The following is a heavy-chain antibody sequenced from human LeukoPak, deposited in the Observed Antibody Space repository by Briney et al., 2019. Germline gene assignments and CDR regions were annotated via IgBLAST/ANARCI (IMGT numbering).Heavy chain of an antibody. D-gene: IGHD2-2*01. CDR1: GYTFTGYY. CDR2: INPNSGGT. J-gene: IGHJ6*03. V-gene: IGHV1-2*02. Sequence: GASVKVSCKASGYTFTGYYMHWVRQAPGQGLEWMGWINPNSGGTNYAQKIQGRVTMTTDTSTSTAYMELRSLRSDDTAVYYCARGPIIDIVIIPAADDYYYMDVWGKGTTVTVSS. CDR3: ARGPIIDIVIIPAADDYYYMDV.